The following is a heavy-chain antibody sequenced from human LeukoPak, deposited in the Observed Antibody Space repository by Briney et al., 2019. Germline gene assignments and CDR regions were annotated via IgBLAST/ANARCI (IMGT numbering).Heavy chain of an antibody. CDR3: ARDQGLTAPPPYGLDV. D-gene: IGHD5-18*01. CDR1: GGTFSTSA. CDR2: IIPVLNIT. J-gene: IGHJ6*02. Sequence: ASVKVSCKTSGGTFSTSAITWVRQDPGQGLEWMGRIIPVLNITTYAQRFQGRVTITADTSTSTVYMELSSLRSEETAVYYCARDQGLTAPPPYGLDVWGQGTTVIVSS. V-gene: IGHV1-69*04.